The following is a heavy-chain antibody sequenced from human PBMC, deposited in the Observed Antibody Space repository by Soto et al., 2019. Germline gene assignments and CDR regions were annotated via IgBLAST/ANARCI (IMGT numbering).Heavy chain of an antibody. J-gene: IGHJ4*02. CDR1: GFTFSNFG. CDR2: ISYAGSNK. CDR3: AKVVLGQWLAPGDY. Sequence: QVQLVESGGGVIQPGRSLRLSCAASGFTFSNFGMHWDRQAPGRGLEWVAVISYAGSNKYYADSVKGRFTISRDNSKNTLYLQMNSLRAEDTALYYCAKVVLGQWLAPGDYWGQGTLVTVSS. D-gene: IGHD6-19*01. V-gene: IGHV3-30*18.